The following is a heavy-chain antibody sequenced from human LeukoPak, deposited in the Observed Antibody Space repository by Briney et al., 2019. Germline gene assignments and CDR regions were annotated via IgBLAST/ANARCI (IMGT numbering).Heavy chain of an antibody. CDR3: ARGRQYGSRTKSPTSLDY. CDR1: GVLFSGYY. J-gene: IGHJ4*02. D-gene: IGHD3-10*01. V-gene: IGHV4-34*01. Sequence: SEPLPLTRAVYGVLFSGYYWSWIRQPPGKGLEWIGEINHSGSTNYNPSLKTRVTISVDTSKHQFSLKLSSVTAADTAVYYCARGRQYGSRTKSPTSLDYWGQGTLVTVSS. CDR2: INHSGST.